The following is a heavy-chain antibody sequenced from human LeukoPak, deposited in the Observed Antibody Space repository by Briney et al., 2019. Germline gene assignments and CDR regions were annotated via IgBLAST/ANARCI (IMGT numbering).Heavy chain of an antibody. CDR3: ARVAGYDFWSGYMSV. V-gene: IGHV4-59*01. CDR1: GGSISSYY. CDR2: IYYSGST. D-gene: IGHD3-3*01. Sequence: KASETLSLTCTVSGGSISSYYWSWIRQPPGKGLEWIGYIYYSGSTNYNPSLKSRVTISVDTSKNQFSLKLSSVTAADTAVYYCARVAGYDFWSGYMSVWGQGTTVTVSS. J-gene: IGHJ6*02.